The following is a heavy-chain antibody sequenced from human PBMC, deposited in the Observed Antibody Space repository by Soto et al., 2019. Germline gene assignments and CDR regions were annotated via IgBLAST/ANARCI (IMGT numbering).Heavy chain of an antibody. CDR3: ARRGSGVTRGLHY. D-gene: IGHD2-15*01. V-gene: IGHV3-74*01. J-gene: IGHJ4*02. CDR2: INNDGSST. Sequence: EVQLVESGGGLVQPGGSLRLSCAASGFTFSSYWMHWVRQAPGKGLVWISRINNDGSSTSYVDSVQGRFTISRDNGKNTLFLQINRLRGEDTAVYYCARRGSGVTRGLHYWGQGTLVTVSS. CDR1: GFTFSSYW.